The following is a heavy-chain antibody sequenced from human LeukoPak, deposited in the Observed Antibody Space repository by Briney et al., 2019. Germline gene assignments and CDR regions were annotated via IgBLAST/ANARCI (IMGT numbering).Heavy chain of an antibody. Sequence: QAGGSLRLSCAASGFTFDDYAMHWVRQAPGKGLEWVSGISWNSGSIGYAVSVKGRFTISRDNAKNSLYLQMNSLRAEDTALYYCAKDISGSFDYWGQGTLVTVSS. CDR3: AKDISGSFDY. D-gene: IGHD1-26*01. CDR1: GFTFDDYA. J-gene: IGHJ4*02. CDR2: ISWNSGSI. V-gene: IGHV3-9*01.